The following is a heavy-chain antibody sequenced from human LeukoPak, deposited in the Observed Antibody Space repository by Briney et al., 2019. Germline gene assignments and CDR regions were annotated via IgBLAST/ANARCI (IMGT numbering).Heavy chain of an antibody. Sequence: SSVNVSCKASRGTFRSYAIRGVRQAAGREGAGMGGINPIVGKVKYAQKFQGRATITTDESTTTAYMELSSLRSEDTAVYYCTRAGSGYDSRHNWFDPWGQGTLVTVSS. V-gene: IGHV1-69*05. CDR1: RGTFRSYA. CDR2: INPIVGKV. D-gene: IGHD5-12*01. J-gene: IGHJ5*02. CDR3: TRAGSGYDSRHNWFDP.